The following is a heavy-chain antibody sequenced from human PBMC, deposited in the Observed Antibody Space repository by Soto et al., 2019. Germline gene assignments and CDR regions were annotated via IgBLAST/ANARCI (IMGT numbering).Heavy chain of an antibody. Sequence: QVQLVQSETEVRKPGSSVKVSCRASGGTFGSNAISWVRQAPGQGLEWMGNIIPIFGTTKSSQNFQGRVTITADESTNTAYRELSSLRSEDTAIYFCAREGYTFGPGAVSGAFDIWGQGTMVTVSS. CDR1: GGTFGSNA. D-gene: IGHD1-1*01. J-gene: IGHJ3*02. CDR2: IIPIFGTT. CDR3: AREGYTFGPGAVSGAFDI. V-gene: IGHV1-69*15.